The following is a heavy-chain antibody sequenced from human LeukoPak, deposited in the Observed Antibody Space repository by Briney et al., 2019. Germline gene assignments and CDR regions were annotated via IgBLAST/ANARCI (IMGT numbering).Heavy chain of an antibody. Sequence: ASVKVSCKASGYTFTSYDINWVRQAPGQGLEWMGWINPNSGGTNYAQKFQGRVTMTRDTSISTAYMELSSLRSDDTAVYYCARGLSGYYGGFDYWGQGTLVTVSS. D-gene: IGHD3-22*01. CDR1: GYTFTSYD. J-gene: IGHJ4*02. CDR2: INPNSGGT. CDR3: ARGLSGYYGGFDY. V-gene: IGHV1-2*02.